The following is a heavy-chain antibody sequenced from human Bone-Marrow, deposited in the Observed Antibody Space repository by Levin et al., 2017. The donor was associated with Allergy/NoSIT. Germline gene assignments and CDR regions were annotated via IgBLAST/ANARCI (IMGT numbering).Heavy chain of an antibody. CDR1: GFSLSNARMG. Sequence: NVSGPTLVKPTETLTLTCTVSGFSLSNARMGVSWIRQPPGKALEWLAHIFSNDEKSYSTSLKSRLTISKDTSKSQVVLTMTNMDPVDTATYYCARILDCSGGSCYSRDGYFDLWGRGTLVTVSS. V-gene: IGHV2-26*01. J-gene: IGHJ2*01. CDR2: IFSNDEK. D-gene: IGHD2-15*01. CDR3: ARILDCSGGSCYSRDGYFDL.